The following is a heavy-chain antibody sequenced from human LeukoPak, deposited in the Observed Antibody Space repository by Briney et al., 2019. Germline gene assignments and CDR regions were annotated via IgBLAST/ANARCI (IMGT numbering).Heavy chain of an antibody. D-gene: IGHD3-10*01. CDR1: GGTFSSYA. J-gene: IGHJ4*02. V-gene: IGHV1-2*06. CDR3: ARAMVRGLTDY. Sequence: RASVKVSCKASGGTFSSYAISWVRQAPGQGLGWMGRINPNSGGTNYAQKFQGRVTMTRDTSISTAYMELSRLRSDDTAVYYCARAMVRGLTDYWGQGTLVTVSS. CDR2: INPNSGGT.